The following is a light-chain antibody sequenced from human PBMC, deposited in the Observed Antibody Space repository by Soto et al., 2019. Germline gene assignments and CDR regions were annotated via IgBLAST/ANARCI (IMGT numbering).Light chain of an antibody. CDR3: QKRSNWLT. Sequence: EIVLTQSPATLSLSPGERATLSCRASQSVSSYLAWYQQKPGQAPRLLIYDASNRATGIPARFSGSGSGTDFTLTISSLEPEDFAVYYCQKRSNWLTFGGGTKAEIK. J-gene: IGKJ4*01. CDR2: DAS. CDR1: QSVSSY. V-gene: IGKV3-11*01.